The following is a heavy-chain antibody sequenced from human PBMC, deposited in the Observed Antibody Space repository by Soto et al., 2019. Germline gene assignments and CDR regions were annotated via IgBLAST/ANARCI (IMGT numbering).Heavy chain of an antibody. Sequence: SETLSLTCTVSGGSISSGGYYWSWIRQHPGKGLEWIGYIYYSGSTYYNPSLKSRVTISVDTSKNQFSLKLSSVTAADTAVYYCARGPSRSYGSGSLYWGQGTLVTAPQ. CDR2: IYYSGST. J-gene: IGHJ4*02. CDR1: GGSISSGGYY. V-gene: IGHV4-31*03. CDR3: ARGPSRSYGSGSLY. D-gene: IGHD3-10*01.